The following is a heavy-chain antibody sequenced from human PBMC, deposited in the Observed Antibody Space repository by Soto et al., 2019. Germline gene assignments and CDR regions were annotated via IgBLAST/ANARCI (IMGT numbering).Heavy chain of an antibody. J-gene: IGHJ4*02. CDR3: SRMGSGDYVPPLDC. CDR2: ISADNGNT. D-gene: IGHD4-17*01. CDR1: GYTFTNYG. Sequence: QVQLVQSGAEVKKHGASVKVSCKASGYTFTNYGISWVRQAPGQGLEWMGTISADNGNTNYAQNLQGRVTITTDTSTSTADTDLRSLTSDDTAVYECSRMGSGDYVPPLDCWGPGTLVTVAS. V-gene: IGHV1-18*01.